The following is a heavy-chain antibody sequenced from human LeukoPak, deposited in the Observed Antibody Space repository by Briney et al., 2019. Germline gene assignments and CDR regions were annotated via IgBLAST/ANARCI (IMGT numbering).Heavy chain of an antibody. Sequence: ASVKVSCKASGYTFTGYYMHWVRQAPGQGLEWMGWINPNSGGTNYAQKFQGRVNMNMDTSSSTAYMELSRLRSDDTAVYHCARGPGAHGYFDYWGQGTLVTVSS. CDR1: GYTFTGYY. CDR2: INPNSGGT. J-gene: IGHJ4*02. V-gene: IGHV1-2*02. CDR3: ARGPGAHGYFDY. D-gene: IGHD7-27*01.